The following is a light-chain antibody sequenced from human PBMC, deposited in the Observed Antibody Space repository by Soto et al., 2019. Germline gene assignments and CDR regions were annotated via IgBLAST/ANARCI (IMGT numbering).Light chain of an antibody. CDR2: DAS. CDR1: QGISSA. CDR3: QQFNNCPPA. J-gene: IGKJ5*01. V-gene: IGKV1D-13*01. Sequence: AIQLTQSPSSLSASVGDRVTITCRASQGISSALAWYQQKPGKAPKLLIYDASSLESGVTPRFSGSGSETDFTLTNTSLQPEDFANYYYQQFNNCPPAFGQGTRLEIK.